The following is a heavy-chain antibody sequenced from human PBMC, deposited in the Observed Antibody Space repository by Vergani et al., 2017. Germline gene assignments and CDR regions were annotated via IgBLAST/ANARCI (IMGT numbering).Heavy chain of an antibody. CDR3: AKKGGSLYYYGVDV. V-gene: IGHV3-30*02. CDR2: IRSDESRS. D-gene: IGHD1-26*01. Sequence: QVQLVESGGGVVQPGGSLRLSCAASGFTFNSYGMHWVRQAPGKGLEWVASIRSDESRSYYGDSMEGPFTISRDNSKDTLFLQMNGLRPEDTGTYFCAKKGGSLYYYGVDVWGQGTTITVSS. J-gene: IGHJ6*02. CDR1: GFTFNSYG.